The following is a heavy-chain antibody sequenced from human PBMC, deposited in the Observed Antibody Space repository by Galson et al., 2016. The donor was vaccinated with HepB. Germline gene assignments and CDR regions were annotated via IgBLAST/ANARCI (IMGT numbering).Heavy chain of an antibody. CDR3: ASFFGGYSYGYPSDYYYYGMDV. CDR2: ISSSSSYI. V-gene: IGHV3-21*01. J-gene: IGHJ6*02. CDR1: GFTFSSYS. D-gene: IGHD5-18*01. Sequence: SLRLSCAASGFTFSSYSMNWVRQAPGKGLEWVSSISSSSSYIYYADSVKGRFTISRDNAKNSLYLQMNSLRAEDTAVYYCASFFGGYSYGYPSDYYYYGMDVWGQGTTVTVSS.